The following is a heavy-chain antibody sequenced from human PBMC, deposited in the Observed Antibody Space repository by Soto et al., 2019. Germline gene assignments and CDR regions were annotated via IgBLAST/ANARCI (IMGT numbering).Heavy chain of an antibody. D-gene: IGHD6-19*01. V-gene: IGHV6-1*01. J-gene: IGHJ6*02. CDR2: TYYRSHWYN. CDR3: GREIRVIPVTGRGYYCYGMDV. CDR1: GDRVSSNGAA. Sequence: PSQTLSLTCAISGDRVSSNGAAWNWIRQSPSRGLDWLGRTYYRSHWYNDYAVSLRGRVTTNPDTSKNQISLKLDSVTAADRAVYECGREIRVIPVTGRGYYCYGMDVGGQRTTVTVS.